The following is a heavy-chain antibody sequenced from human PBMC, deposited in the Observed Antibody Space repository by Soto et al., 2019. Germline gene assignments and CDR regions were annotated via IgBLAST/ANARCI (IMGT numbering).Heavy chain of an antibody. Sequence: ASVKVSCKASGYTFTSYAMHSVRQAPGQRLEWMGWINAGNGNTKYSQKFQGRVTITRDTSASTAYMELSSLRSEDTAVYYCARDSRINMVRGVIPDYGMDVWGQGTTVTVSS. CDR1: GYTFTSYA. D-gene: IGHD3-10*01. V-gene: IGHV1-3*01. CDR2: INAGNGNT. J-gene: IGHJ6*02. CDR3: ARDSRINMVRGVIPDYGMDV.